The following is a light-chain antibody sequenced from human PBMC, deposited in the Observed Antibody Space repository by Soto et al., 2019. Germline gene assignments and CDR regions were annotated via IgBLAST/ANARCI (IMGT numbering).Light chain of an antibody. Sequence: DIVLTQSPLSLPVTPGEPASISCRSSQSLLQSNGNNHVDWYLQRPGQSPPLLLYLSSSRASGVPERFSGSGSGKEFSLEISRVEAEDVGVCYCLQAAQRPLTFGQGTRLEIK. J-gene: IGKJ5*01. CDR3: LQAAQRPLT. V-gene: IGKV2-28*01. CDR2: LSS. CDR1: QSLLQSNGNNH.